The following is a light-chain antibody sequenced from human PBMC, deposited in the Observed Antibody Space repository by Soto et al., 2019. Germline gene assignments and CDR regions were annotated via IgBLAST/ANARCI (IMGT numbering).Light chain of an antibody. CDR3: QQYDNWPPT. Sequence: EIVLTQSPATLSVSPGERATLSCRASQSVSSNLAWHQQKPGQAPRPLIYGASTRASGIPARFSGSGSGTEFTLTISSLQSEDFAVYYCQQYDNWPPTFGQGTKVEIK. J-gene: IGKJ1*01. CDR2: GAS. CDR1: QSVSSN. V-gene: IGKV3-15*01.